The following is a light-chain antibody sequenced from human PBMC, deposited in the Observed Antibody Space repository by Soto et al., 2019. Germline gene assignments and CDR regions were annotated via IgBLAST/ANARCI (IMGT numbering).Light chain of an antibody. V-gene: IGKV3-15*01. CDR2: GAS. Sequence: EIVMTQYTATLSVSPGERSTLSCRASQSVSSNLAWYQQKPGQAPRLLIYGASTRATGIPARFSGSGSGTEFTLTISSLQSEDFAVYYCQQDNNWPRTFGQGTKVDI. CDR3: QQDNNWPRT. J-gene: IGKJ1*01. CDR1: QSVSSN.